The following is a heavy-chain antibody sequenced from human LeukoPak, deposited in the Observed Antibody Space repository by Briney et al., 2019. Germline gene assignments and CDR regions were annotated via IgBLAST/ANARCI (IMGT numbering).Heavy chain of an antibody. V-gene: IGHV3-53*01. D-gene: IGHD6-13*01. J-gene: IGHJ4*02. CDR2: IYSDGST. Sequence: GRSLRLSCSASGFTVSSNYISWVRQAPGKGPEWVSVIYSDGSTYYADSVKGRFTISRDTSKNTLYLQMNSLGTEDTAVYYCARDLAAGGTYPHYWGQGTLVSVSS. CDR1: GFTVSSNY. CDR3: ARDLAAGGTYPHY.